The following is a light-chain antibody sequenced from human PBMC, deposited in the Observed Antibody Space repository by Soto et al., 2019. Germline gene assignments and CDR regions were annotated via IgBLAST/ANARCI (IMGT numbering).Light chain of an antibody. J-gene: IGKJ2*01. CDR1: QSLLHSNAYNY. CDR3: MQTLQTPRYT. Sequence: DIVMTQSPLSLPVTPGEPASISCRSSQSLLHSNAYNYLDWYVQKPGQSPQLLIYLGSSRASGVPDRFSGRGSGTDFTLKISRVEAEDVGVYYCMQTLQTPRYTFGQGTKLEIK. V-gene: IGKV2-28*01. CDR2: LGS.